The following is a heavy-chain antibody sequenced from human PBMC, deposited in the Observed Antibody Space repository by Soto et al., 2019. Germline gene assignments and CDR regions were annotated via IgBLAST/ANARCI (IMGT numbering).Heavy chain of an antibody. J-gene: IGHJ5*02. V-gene: IGHV1-18*04. CDR1: GYTFTTYG. Sequence: QAQLVQSGAEVNKPGASVKVSCKASGYTFTTYGISWVRQAPGRGLEWMGWISAYNGDTKDAQKFQDRVTMTTDAFTSTAYMELRSLTSDDTAVYYCARGREAARPGWFDPWGQGTLVTVSS. D-gene: IGHD6-6*01. CDR3: ARGREAARPGWFDP. CDR2: ISAYNGDT.